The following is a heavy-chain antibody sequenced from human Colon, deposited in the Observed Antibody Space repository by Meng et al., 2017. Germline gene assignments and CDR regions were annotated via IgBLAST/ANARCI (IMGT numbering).Heavy chain of an antibody. D-gene: IGHD1-7*01. J-gene: IGHJ4*02. Sequence: GHGCITPSVTLPLTVTVSGTSIKRYTWWSWVRQPPGNGLEWIGEVYHRWDTNYNPSLKSRVDISVDKSKNQFYLSLFSVTAADTAVYYCGRDQGRELINHWGQGTLVTVSS. CDR2: VYHRWDT. CDR3: GRDQGRELINH. V-gene: IGHV4-4*02. CDR1: GTSIKRYTW.